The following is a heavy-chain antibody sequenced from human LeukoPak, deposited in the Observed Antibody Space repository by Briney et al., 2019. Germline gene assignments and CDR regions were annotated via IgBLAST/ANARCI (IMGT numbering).Heavy chain of an antibody. CDR1: GFTFDDYA. V-gene: IGHV3-43*02. J-gene: IGHJ4*02. D-gene: IGHD3-9*01. CDR3: AKGTVLRYFGWLPIMDYFDY. Sequence: GGSLRLSCAASGFTFDDYAMHWVRQAPGKGLEWVSLICGDGGSTYYADSVKGRFTISRDNSKNSLYLQMDSLRTEDTALYYCAKGTVLRYFGWLPIMDYFDYWGQGTLVTVSS. CDR2: ICGDGGST.